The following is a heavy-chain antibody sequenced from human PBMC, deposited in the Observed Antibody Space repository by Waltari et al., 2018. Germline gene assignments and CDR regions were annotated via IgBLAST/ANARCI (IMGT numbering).Heavy chain of an antibody. CDR2: ISSDGSNK. Sequence: QVQLVESGGGVVQPGRSLRLSCAASGFTFNNYAMHWVRQSPGKGLDGLRLISSDGSNKHYADSGKGRFTISRDNSKNTLYLRMNSLRREDTAIYYCARTYVDTAMVLFDYWGRGTLVTVSS. V-gene: IGHV3-30*01. D-gene: IGHD5-18*01. CDR1: GFTFNNYA. J-gene: IGHJ4*02. CDR3: ARTYVDTAMVLFDY.